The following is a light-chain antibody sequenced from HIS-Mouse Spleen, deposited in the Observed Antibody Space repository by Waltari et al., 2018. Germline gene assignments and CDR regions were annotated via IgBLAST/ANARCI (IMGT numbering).Light chain of an antibody. J-gene: IGKJ4*01. CDR3: QQYGSSRLT. CDR1: QIVSSSY. CDR2: GAS. Sequence: EIVLTQSPGTLSLSPGARATLSCRASQIVSSSYLAWYQQKPGPAPRLLIYGASSRATGIPDRFSGSGSGTDFTLTISRLEPEDFAVYYCQQYGSSRLTFGGGTKVEIK. V-gene: IGKV3-20*01.